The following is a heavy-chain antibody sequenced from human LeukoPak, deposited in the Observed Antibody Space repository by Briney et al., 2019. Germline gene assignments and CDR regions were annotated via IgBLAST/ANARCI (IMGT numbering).Heavy chain of an antibody. CDR1: GYTFTSYG. V-gene: IGHV1-18*01. J-gene: IGHJ4*02. D-gene: IGHD6-13*01. Sequence: ASVKVSCKASGYTFTSYGISWVRQAPGQGLEWMGWISAYNGNTNYAQKLQGRVTMTTDTSTSTAYMELRSLRSDDTAVYYCAREREGSSWYVVYFDYWGQGTLVTVSS. CDR3: AREREGSSWYVVYFDY. CDR2: ISAYNGNT.